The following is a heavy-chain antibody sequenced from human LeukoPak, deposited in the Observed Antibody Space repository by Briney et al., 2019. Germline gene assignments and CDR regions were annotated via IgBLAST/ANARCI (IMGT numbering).Heavy chain of an antibody. CDR2: IYYSGST. D-gene: IGHD3-9*01. CDR3: ARVSRYFDWLPYDDY. CDR1: GGSISSSSYY. Sequence: SETLSLTCTVSGGSISSSSYYWGWVRQPPRKGLEWIGSIYYSGSTYYHPSLKSRVTISVDTSKNQFSLKLSSVTAADTAVYYCARVSRYFDWLPYDDYWGQGTLVTVSS. J-gene: IGHJ4*02. V-gene: IGHV4-39*07.